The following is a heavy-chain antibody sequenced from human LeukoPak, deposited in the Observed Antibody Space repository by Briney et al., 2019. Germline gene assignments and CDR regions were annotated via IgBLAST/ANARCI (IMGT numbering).Heavy chain of an antibody. CDR3: ARIAFGGRYYYYMDV. CDR1: GGSISSSSYY. J-gene: IGHJ6*03. CDR2: LYYSGST. V-gene: IGHV4-39*07. Sequence: PSETLSLTCTVSGGSISSSSYYWGWIRQPPGKGLEWIGSLYYSGSTSYNPSFKSRVTISVDTSKNQFSLKLSSVTAADTAVYYCARIAFGGRYYYYMDVWGKGTTVTVSS. D-gene: IGHD3-16*01.